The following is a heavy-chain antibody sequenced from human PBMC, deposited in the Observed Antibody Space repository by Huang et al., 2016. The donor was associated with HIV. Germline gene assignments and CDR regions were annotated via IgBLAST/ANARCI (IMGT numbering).Heavy chain of an antibody. J-gene: IGHJ4*02. V-gene: IGHV1-2*02. CDR2: INPKRGGT. CDR1: GYTFTDSN. Sequence: QVQLVQSGAEVKNPGASVRVSCKASGYTFTDSNIHWGRQAPGQGLEWMGWINPKRGGTNYEQRLQGRVTMTSDTTISTVHMDLRRIQSDDTAVYFCARDWSFGSSTSPADWGQGTLVTVSS. CDR3: ARDWSFGSSTSPAD. D-gene: IGHD6-6*01.